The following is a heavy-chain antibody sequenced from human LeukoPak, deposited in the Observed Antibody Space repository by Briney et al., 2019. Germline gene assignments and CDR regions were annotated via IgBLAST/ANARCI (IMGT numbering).Heavy chain of an antibody. CDR2: IYHSGST. Sequence: SETLSLTCTVSGYSISSGYHWGWIRQPPGKGLEWIGSIYHSGSTYYNPSLKSRVTISVDTSKNQFSLKLSSVTAADTAVYYCARVGHDYGDYRWFDPWGQGTLVTASS. V-gene: IGHV4-38-2*02. J-gene: IGHJ5*02. CDR3: ARVGHDYGDYRWFDP. D-gene: IGHD4-17*01. CDR1: GYSISSGYH.